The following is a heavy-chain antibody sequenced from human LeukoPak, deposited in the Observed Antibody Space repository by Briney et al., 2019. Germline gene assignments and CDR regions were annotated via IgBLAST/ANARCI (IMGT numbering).Heavy chain of an antibody. CDR3: ARGSVVPAATYYYYYYMDV. V-gene: IGHV4-4*07. J-gene: IGHJ6*03. CDR1: GGSISSYY. CDR2: IYTSGST. D-gene: IGHD2-2*01. Sequence: SETLSLTCTVSGGSISSYYWSWIRQPAGKGLEWIGRIYTSGSTNHNPSLKSRVTMSVDTSKNQFSLKLSSVTAADTAVYYCARGSVVPAATYYYYYYMDVWGKGTTVTVSS.